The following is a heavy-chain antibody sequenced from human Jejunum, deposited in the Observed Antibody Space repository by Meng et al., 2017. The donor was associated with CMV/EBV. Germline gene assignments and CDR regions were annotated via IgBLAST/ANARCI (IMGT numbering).Heavy chain of an antibody. J-gene: IGHJ4*02. CDR3: ARGAAAGHN. V-gene: IGHV1-2*06. Sequence: TGSCKASGYTFTGYFIHWMRQTPGQGLEWMGRVNTYSGDTSFAQKFQGRVTMTRDTSISTAYMELSRLTSDDTAVYYCARGAAAGHNWGQGSLVTVSS. CDR2: VNTYSGDT. CDR1: GYTFTGYF. D-gene: IGHD6-13*01.